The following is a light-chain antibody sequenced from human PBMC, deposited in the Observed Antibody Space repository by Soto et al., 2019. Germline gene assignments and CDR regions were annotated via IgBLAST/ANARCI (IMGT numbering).Light chain of an antibody. CDR1: QSVSSSY. J-gene: IGKJ1*01. Sequence: EIVLTQSPGTLSLSPGERATLSCRASQSVSSSYLAWYQQKPGQAPRLLIYGASSRATGIQDRFSGSRSGTAFTLAISRFETEDVAMYYCQQYCSSPWTCGQGTKVAIK. CDR3: QQYCSSPWT. CDR2: GAS. V-gene: IGKV3-20*01.